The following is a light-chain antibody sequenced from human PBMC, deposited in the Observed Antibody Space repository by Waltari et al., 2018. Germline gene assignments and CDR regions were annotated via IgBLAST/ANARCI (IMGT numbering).Light chain of an antibody. CDR3: QKYVSLPAK. Sequence: WRASQRVRKILAKYQENPSQGHRLPIYDSSTRSTGIPYRFSGSGSGTDFSLTISRLEPEGFAVYDCQKYVSLPAKLGPGTKVEIK. CDR1: QRVRKI. CDR2: DSS. V-gene: IGKV3D-20*01. J-gene: IGKJ1*01.